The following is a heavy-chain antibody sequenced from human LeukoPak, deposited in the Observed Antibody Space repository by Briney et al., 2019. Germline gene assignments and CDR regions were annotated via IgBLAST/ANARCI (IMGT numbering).Heavy chain of an antibody. CDR3: ARLALGKVYSGSYWEVDY. J-gene: IGHJ4*02. CDR2: IYHSGST. Sequence: SSETLSLTCAVSGGSISSSNWWSWVRQPPGKGLEWIGEIYHSGSTNYNPSLKSRVTISVDKSKNQFSLKLSSVTAADTAVYYCARLALGKVYSGSYWEVDYWGQGTLVTVSS. CDR1: GGSISSSNW. D-gene: IGHD1-26*01. V-gene: IGHV4-4*02.